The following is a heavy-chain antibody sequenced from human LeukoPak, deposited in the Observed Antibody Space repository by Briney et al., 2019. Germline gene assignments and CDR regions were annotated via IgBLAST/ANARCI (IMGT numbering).Heavy chain of an antibody. CDR1: GYTFTSYG. CDR3: PTEYNYYDSSGSIDVFVS. Sequence: GASVKVSCKASGYTFTSYGISWVRQAPGQGLEWMGWISPYNGNTNYAQKFQGRVTMTTDTSTSTPYMELRSLRSHATAGIYCPTEYNYYDSSGSIDVFVSWGQGTMVTVSS. CDR2: ISPYNGNT. J-gene: IGHJ3*02. V-gene: IGHV1-18*01. D-gene: IGHD3-22*01.